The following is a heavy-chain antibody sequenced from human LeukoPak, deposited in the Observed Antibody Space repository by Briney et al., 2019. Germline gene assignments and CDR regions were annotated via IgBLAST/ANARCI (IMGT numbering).Heavy chain of an antibody. CDR3: AKHPRGYSFNDAFDI. Sequence: GGSLRLSCAASGLSFSSAWMNWVRLAPGKGLEWVSAISGSGGSTYYADSVKGRFTISRDNSKNTLYLQMNSLRAEDTAVYYCAKHPRGYSFNDAFDIWGQGTMVTVSS. J-gene: IGHJ3*02. CDR2: ISGSGGST. D-gene: IGHD5-18*01. V-gene: IGHV3-23*01. CDR1: GLSFSSAW.